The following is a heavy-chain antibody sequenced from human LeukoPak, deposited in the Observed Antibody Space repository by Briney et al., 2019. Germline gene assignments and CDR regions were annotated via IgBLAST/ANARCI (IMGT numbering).Heavy chain of an antibody. CDR2: ISDSGGST. CDR1: GFTFSTYA. Sequence: GGSLRLSCAASGFTFSTYAMSWVRQAPGKGLEWVSFISDSGGSTYSADSVKGRLTISRDNSKNTLYLQMNSLRAEDTALYYCAKDARLGLDYWGQGTLVTVSS. CDR3: AKDARLGLDY. J-gene: IGHJ4*02. V-gene: IGHV3-23*01. D-gene: IGHD7-27*01.